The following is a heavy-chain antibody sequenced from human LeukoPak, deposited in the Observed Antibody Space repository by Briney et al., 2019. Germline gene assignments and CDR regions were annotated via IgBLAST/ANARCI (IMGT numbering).Heavy chain of an antibody. CDR2: IYYSGST. J-gene: IGHJ4*02. V-gene: IGHV4-31*03. Sequence: PSETLSLTCTVSGGSISSGGYYWSWIRQHPGKGLEWIGYIYYSGSTYYNPSLKNRVTISVDTSKNQFSLKLSSVTAADTAVYHCARADILTGYYDYWGQGTLVTVSS. CDR3: ARADILTGYYDY. D-gene: IGHD3-9*01. CDR1: GGSISSGGYY.